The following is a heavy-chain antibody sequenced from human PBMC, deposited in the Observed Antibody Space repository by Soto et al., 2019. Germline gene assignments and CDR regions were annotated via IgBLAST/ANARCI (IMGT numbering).Heavy chain of an antibody. V-gene: IGHV3-23*01. CDR2: ISGSGGST. CDR3: AKDRTGYNWNIAYFDY. D-gene: IGHD1-20*01. CDR1: GCTFSGHG. Sequence: SLRLSWAAAGCTFSGHGMSCVRQAKGKGLEWVSAISGSGGSTYYADSVKGRFTISRDNSKNTLYLQMNSLRAEDTAVYYCAKDRTGYNWNIAYFDYWGQGTLVTVSS. J-gene: IGHJ4*02.